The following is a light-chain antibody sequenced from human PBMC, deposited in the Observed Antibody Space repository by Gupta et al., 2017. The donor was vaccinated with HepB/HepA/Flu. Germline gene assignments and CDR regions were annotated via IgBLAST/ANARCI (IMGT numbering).Light chain of an antibody. CDR1: QTITSNY. CDR2: GAT. CDR3: QQYGSSPIT. V-gene: IGKV3-20*01. J-gene: IGKJ5*01. Sequence: EIVLTQSPVTLSLSPGERATLSCRASQTITSNYLAWYQQKPGQAPRLLMYGATSRATGVPDRFSGSGSGTDFTLTISRLEPEDFVVYYCQQYGSSPITFGQGTRLEIK.